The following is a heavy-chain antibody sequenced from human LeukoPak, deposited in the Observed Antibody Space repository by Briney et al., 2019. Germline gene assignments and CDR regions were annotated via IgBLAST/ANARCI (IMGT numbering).Heavy chain of an antibody. J-gene: IGHJ4*02. CDR1: GYSFTSYW. CDR2: IDPSDSYT. D-gene: IGHD3-10*01. V-gene: IGHV5-10-1*01. Sequence: HGESLKISCKGSGYSFTSYWISWVRQMPGKGLEWMGRIDPSDSYTNYSPSFQGHVTISADKSISTAYLQWSSLKASDTAMYYCARTYGSGSYMFNYWGQGTLATVSS. CDR3: ARTYGSGSYMFNY.